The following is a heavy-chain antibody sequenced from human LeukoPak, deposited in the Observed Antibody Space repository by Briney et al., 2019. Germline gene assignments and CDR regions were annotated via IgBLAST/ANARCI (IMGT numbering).Heavy chain of an antibody. J-gene: IGHJ3*02. V-gene: IGHV3-23*01. CDR1: GFTFSSYA. Sequence: GGSLRLSCAASGFTFSSYAMSWVRQAPGKGLEWVSAISGSGGSTYYADSVKGRFTISRDNSKNTLYLQMNSLRAEDTAVYYCAKSERYFDWLLYPLDAFDIWGQGTMVTVSS. CDR3: AKSERYFDWLLYPLDAFDI. D-gene: IGHD3-9*01. CDR2: ISGSGGST.